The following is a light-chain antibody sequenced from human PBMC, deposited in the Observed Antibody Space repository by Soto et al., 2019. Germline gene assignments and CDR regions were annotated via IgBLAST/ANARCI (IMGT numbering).Light chain of an antibody. CDR3: QQYTSYSQT. CDR1: QSITIW. V-gene: IGKV1-5*03. Sequence: DIEMSHSPYTLSASVGDRVTITCRASQSITIWLAWYQQKAGKAPKLLIYKASSLESGVPSRFSGSGSGTEFTLTISSLQPDDFATYYCQQYTSYSQTFGQGTKLDIK. CDR2: KAS. J-gene: IGKJ1*01.